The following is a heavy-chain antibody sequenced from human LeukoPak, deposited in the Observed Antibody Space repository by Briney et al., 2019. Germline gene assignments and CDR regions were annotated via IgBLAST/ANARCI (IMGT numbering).Heavy chain of an antibody. Sequence: PGGSLRLSCAASGFTFSTYGMHWVRQAPGKGLEWVAVIWHDGSNKYYADSVKGRFTISRDNSKNTLYLQMNSLRAEDTAVYYCARYSSGPAGYGMDVWGQGTTVTVSS. J-gene: IGHJ6*02. CDR3: ARYSSGPAGYGMDV. CDR2: IWHDGSNK. CDR1: GFTFSTYG. V-gene: IGHV3-33*01. D-gene: IGHD6-19*01.